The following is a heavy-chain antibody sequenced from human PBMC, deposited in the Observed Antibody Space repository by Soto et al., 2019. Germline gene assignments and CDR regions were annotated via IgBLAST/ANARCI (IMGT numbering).Heavy chain of an antibody. Sequence: QITLKESGPTLLKPTQTLTLTCTFSGFSLRTPGVGVGWIRQPPGKALEWLVFNFRNDERRYSPSLKTRLTVSKDSSRNQVVLRMTNMGPEDTATYFFALLIHSSGYYYFDYWGQGILVTVSS. CDR3: ALLIHSSGYYYFDY. V-gene: IGHV2-5*01. J-gene: IGHJ4*02. CDR1: GFSLRTPGVG. CDR2: NFRNDER. D-gene: IGHD6-19*01.